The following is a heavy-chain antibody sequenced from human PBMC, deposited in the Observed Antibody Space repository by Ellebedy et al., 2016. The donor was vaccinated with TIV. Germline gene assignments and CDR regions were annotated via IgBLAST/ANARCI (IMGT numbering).Heavy chain of an antibody. CDR2: IIPISGIV. CDR1: GDTFSSYG. V-gene: IGHV1-69*13. J-gene: IGHJ6*02. D-gene: IGHD6-13*01. Sequence: SVKVSCKASGDTFSSYGISWVRQAPGQGLEWMGGIIPISGIVNYAQQFQGRVTITADEPTSTAYMELSSLRSEDTAVYYCARDRLTSSWYYGMDVWGQGTTVTVSS. CDR3: ARDRLTSSWYYGMDV.